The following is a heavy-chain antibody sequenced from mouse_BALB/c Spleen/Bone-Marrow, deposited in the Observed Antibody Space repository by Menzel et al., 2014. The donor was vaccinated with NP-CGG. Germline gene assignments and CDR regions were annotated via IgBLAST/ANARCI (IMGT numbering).Heavy chain of an antibody. CDR2: IVPSSGYT. CDR3: AREARTGAWFAY. Sequence: VQGVESGAELARPGASVKMSCKASGYTFTTYAIQWVKRRPGQGLEWIGYIVPSSGYTDYNQKFKDKTPLTADKSSNTAYIQLSSLTSADSAVYYCAREARTGAWFAYWGQGTLVTVSA. J-gene: IGHJ3*01. V-gene: IGHV1-4*02. D-gene: IGHD4-1*01. CDR1: GYTFTTYA.